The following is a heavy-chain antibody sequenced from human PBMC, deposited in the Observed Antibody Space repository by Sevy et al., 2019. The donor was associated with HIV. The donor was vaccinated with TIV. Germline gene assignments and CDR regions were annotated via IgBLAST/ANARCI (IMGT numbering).Heavy chain of an antibody. CDR3: XXXXXXXXYDAFDI. J-gene: IGHJ3*02. Sequence: GGSLRLSCAASGFTFSSYGMHWVRQAPGKGLEWVAVIWYDGSNKYYADSVKGRFTISRDNSKNTLYLQMNSLRAEDXXXXXXXXXXXXXXYDAFDIWGQGTMVTVSS. V-gene: IGHV3-33*01. CDR2: IWYDGSNK. CDR1: GFTFSSYG.